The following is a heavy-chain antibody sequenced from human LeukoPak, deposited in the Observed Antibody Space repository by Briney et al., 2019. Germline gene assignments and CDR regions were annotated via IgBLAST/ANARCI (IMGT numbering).Heavy chain of an antibody. CDR3: ASNFSPLSGELLDYYYYGMDV. Sequence: PGGSLRLSCAASGFTFSSYEMNWVRQAPGKGLEWVSYISSSGSTIYYADSVKGRFTVSRDNAENSLYLQMNSLRAEDTAVYYCASNFSPLSGELLDYYYYGMDVWGQGTTVTVSS. V-gene: IGHV3-48*03. CDR2: ISSSGSTI. J-gene: IGHJ6*02. D-gene: IGHD1-26*01. CDR1: GFTFSSYE.